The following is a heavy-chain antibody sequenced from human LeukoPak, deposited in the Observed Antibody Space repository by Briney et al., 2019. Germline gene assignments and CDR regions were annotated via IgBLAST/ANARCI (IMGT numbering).Heavy chain of an antibody. V-gene: IGHV4-4*07. J-gene: IGHJ5*02. Sequence: SETLSLTCTVSGGSISRYYWSWIWQPAGKGLEWIGRIYTSGSTNYNPSLKSRVTMSVDTSKNQFSLKLSSVTAADTAVYYCARDGGYCSSTSCYDWFDPWGQGTLVTVSS. D-gene: IGHD2-2*01. CDR1: GGSISRYY. CDR2: IYTSGST. CDR3: ARDGGYCSSTSCYDWFDP.